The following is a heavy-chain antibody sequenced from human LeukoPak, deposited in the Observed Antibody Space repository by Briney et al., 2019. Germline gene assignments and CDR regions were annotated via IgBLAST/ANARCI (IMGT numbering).Heavy chain of an antibody. V-gene: IGHV3-7*03. J-gene: IGHJ4*02. D-gene: IGHD2-15*01. CDR2: IKQDGSEK. Sequence: GGSLRLSCAASGFTFGSYWMSWVRQAPGKGLEWVANIKQDGSEKYYVDSVKGRFTISRDNAKNSLYLQMNSLRAEDTAVYYCARVGYCSGGSCYVPFDYWGQGTLVTVSS. CDR1: GFTFGSYW. CDR3: ARVGYCSGGSCYVPFDY.